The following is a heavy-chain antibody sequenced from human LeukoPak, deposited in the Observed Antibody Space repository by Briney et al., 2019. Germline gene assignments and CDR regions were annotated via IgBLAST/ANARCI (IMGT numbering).Heavy chain of an antibody. CDR1: GGSISISY. V-gene: IGHV4-59*08. Sequence: SETLSLTCTVSGGSISISYWSWIRQPPGKGLEWIGYIYYDGNTNYNPSLKSRVTISVDTSKNQVSLKLSSVTAADTAVYYCARQEYSSGWYPFDYWGQGTLVTVSS. J-gene: IGHJ4*02. CDR2: IYYDGNT. D-gene: IGHD6-19*01. CDR3: ARQEYSSGWYPFDY.